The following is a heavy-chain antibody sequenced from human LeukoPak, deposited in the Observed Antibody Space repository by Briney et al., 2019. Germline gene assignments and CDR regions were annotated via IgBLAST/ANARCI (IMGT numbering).Heavy chain of an antibody. D-gene: IGHD5-12*01. Sequence: PGRSLRLSCAASGFTFSSYAMHWVRQAPGKGLEWVAVISYDGSNKYYADSVKGRFTISRDNSKNTLYLQMNSLRAEDTAVYYCARGYSSYYPDAFDIWGQGTMVTVSS. CDR1: GFTFSSYA. V-gene: IGHV3-30-3*01. CDR2: ISYDGSNK. J-gene: IGHJ3*02. CDR3: ARGYSSYYPDAFDI.